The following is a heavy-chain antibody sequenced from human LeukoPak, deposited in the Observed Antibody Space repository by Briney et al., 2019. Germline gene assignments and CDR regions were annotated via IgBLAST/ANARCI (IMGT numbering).Heavy chain of an antibody. CDR2: ISYDGSNK. J-gene: IGHJ4*02. V-gene: IGHV3-30*03. CDR1: GFTFSSYG. CDR3: ARDLSSGSYDY. Sequence: PGGSLRLSCAASGFTFSSYGMHWVRQAPGKGLEWVAVISYDGSNKYYADSVKGRFTISRDNSKNTLYLQMNSLRAEDTAVYYCARDLSSGSYDYWGQGTLVTVSS. D-gene: IGHD1-26*01.